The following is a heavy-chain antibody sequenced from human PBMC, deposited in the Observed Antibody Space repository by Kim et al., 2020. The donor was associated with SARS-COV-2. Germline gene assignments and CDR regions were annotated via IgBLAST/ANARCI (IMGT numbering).Heavy chain of an antibody. CDR1: GFTFSSYG. Sequence: GGSLRLSCAASGFTFSSYGMHWVRQAPGKGLEWVAVIWYDGSNKYYADSVKGRFTISRDNSKNTLYLQMNSLRAEDTAVYYCARDFTPMGAFDTWGQGTMVTVSS. CDR3: ARDFTPMGAFDT. J-gene: IGHJ3*02. V-gene: IGHV3-33*01. CDR2: IWYDGSNK.